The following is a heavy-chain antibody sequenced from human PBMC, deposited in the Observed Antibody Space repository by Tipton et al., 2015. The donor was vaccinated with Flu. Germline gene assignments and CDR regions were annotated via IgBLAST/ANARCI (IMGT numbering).Heavy chain of an antibody. D-gene: IGHD4-23*01. CDR2: IYPGDSTA. V-gene: IGHV5-51*01. CDR1: GYGFTSYC. J-gene: IGHJ3*01. Sequence: VQLVQSGGEVKEPGESLRISCEGSGYGFTSYCIAWVRQMPGRGLEWMGIIYPGDSTARYSPSFQGQVTISADKSLRTVYLQWRSLKASDSAMYYCARQIYYDGTSLRGFDVWGQGTMVSV. CDR3: ARQIYYDGTSLRGFDV.